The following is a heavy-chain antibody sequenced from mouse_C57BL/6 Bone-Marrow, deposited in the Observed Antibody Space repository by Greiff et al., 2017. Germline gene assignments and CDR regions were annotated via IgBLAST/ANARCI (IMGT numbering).Heavy chain of an antibody. CDR3: AQIAYYYGSSYWYFDV. D-gene: IGHD1-1*01. J-gene: IGHJ1*03. CDR2: IYPGSGST. Sequence: QVQLQQPGAELVKPGASVKMSCKASGYTFTSYWITWVKQRPGQGLEWIGDIYPGSGSTNYNEKFKSKATLTVDTSSSTAYMQLRSLTYEDSAVYYGAQIAYYYGSSYWYFDVWGTGTTVTVSS. CDR1: GYTFTSYW. V-gene: IGHV1-55*01.